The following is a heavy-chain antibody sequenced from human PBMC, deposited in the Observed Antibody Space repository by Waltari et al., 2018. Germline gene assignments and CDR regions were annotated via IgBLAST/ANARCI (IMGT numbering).Heavy chain of an antibody. CDR1: GFTFSTFD. J-gene: IGHJ4*02. CDR2: MSDAGENT. CDR3: TKGAWLDY. Sequence: EVQVWESGGGFVQPGGSLRLSCAAAGFTFSTFDMSWVRQAPGKGLEWVSGSGMSDAGENTHYAESVKGRFTVSRDNSKNTLYLQMNRLRAEDTAVYYCTKGAWLDYWGQGTLVTVSS. V-gene: IGHV3-23*01.